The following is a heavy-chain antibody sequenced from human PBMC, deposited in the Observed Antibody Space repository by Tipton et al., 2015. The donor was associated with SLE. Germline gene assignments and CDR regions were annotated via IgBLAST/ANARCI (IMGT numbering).Heavy chain of an antibody. Sequence: TLSLTCAVSGYSISSGYYWGWIRQPPGKGLEWIGSIYHSGSTYYNPSLKSRVTISVDTSKNQFPLKLSSVTAADTAAYYCARVYSSGWCAHWGQGTLVTVSS. D-gene: IGHD6-19*01. CDR3: ARVYSSGWCAH. CDR1: GYSISSGYY. CDR2: IYHSGST. V-gene: IGHV4-38-2*01. J-gene: IGHJ4*02.